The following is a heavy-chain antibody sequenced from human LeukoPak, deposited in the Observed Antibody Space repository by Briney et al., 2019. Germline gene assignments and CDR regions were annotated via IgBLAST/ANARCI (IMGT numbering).Heavy chain of an antibody. CDR2: IFGTA. D-gene: IGHD3-22*01. V-gene: IGHV1-69*01. Sequence: IFGTANYAQKFQGRVTITADESTSTAYMELSSLRSEDTAVYYCARGATMIVEESPIGYFDYWGQGTLVTVSS. J-gene: IGHJ4*02. CDR3: ARGATMIVEESPIGYFDY.